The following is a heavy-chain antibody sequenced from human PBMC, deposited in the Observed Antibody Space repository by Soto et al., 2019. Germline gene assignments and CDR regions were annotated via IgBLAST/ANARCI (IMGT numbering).Heavy chain of an antibody. CDR1: GFTFSTYW. CDR3: ARASSYGYGAIDY. V-gene: IGHV3-7*01. CDR2: INQDGSEK. J-gene: IGHJ4*02. Sequence: GGSLRLSCAASGFTFSTYWMDWVRQTPGKGLEWVANINQDGSEKNYVDSVKGRFTIYRDNAKNSLYLQMNSLRAEDTAVYYCARASSYGYGAIDYWGQGTLVTVSS. D-gene: IGHD5-18*01.